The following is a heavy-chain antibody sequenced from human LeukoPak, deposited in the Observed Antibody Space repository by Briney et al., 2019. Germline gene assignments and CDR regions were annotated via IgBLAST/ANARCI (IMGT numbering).Heavy chain of an antibody. J-gene: IGHJ4*02. D-gene: IGHD6-19*01. CDR3: AKETRAAGWYSDY. V-gene: IGHV3-23*01. CDR2: INDSGGNT. Sequence: GESLRLSCAASGFTFSSYPMSWVRQAPGKGLEWVSSINDSGGNTYNADSVKGRFTISRDNSKNTLYLQMNSLRAEDTAVYYCAKETRAAGWYSDYWGQGTLVAVSS. CDR1: GFTFSSYP.